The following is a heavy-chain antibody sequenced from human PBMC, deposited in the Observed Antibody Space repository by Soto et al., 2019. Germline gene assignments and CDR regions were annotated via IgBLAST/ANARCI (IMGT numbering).Heavy chain of an antibody. Sequence: QVQLVESGGGVVQPGRSLRLSCAASGFTFSSYGMHWVRQAPGKGLEWVAVISYDGSNKYYADSVKGRFSLARDNSKNTLYLQMNSLRAEDTAVYYCAKDRYYGSGSYSPFDYWGQGTLVTVSS. CDR3: AKDRYYGSGSYSPFDY. J-gene: IGHJ4*02. D-gene: IGHD3-10*01. V-gene: IGHV3-30*18. CDR2: ISYDGSNK. CDR1: GFTFSSYG.